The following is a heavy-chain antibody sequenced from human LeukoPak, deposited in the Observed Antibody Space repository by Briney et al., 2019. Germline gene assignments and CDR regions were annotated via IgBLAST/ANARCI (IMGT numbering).Heavy chain of an antibody. CDR3: ARETLRYFDWLLYSAFDI. J-gene: IGHJ3*02. V-gene: IGHV6-1*01. D-gene: IGHD3-9*01. Sequence: SQTLSLTCAISGGSVSSNSAAWNWIRQSPSRGLEWLGRTYYRSKWYNDYAVSVKSRITINPDTSKNQFSLQLNSVTPEDTAVYYCARETLRYFDWLLYSAFDIWGQGTMVTVSS. CDR1: GGSVSSNSAA. CDR2: TYYRSKWYN.